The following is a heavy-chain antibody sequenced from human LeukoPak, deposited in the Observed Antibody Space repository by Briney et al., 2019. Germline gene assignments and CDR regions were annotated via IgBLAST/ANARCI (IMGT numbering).Heavy chain of an antibody. Sequence: PAGSLRLSYAASGFTVSNNYMSWLRQAPGQGLEWGSVIYSGGSTYYADCVKGRFTISRDNSKNMVYLQMNSLRAEDTAVYYCVRDWDSGWSKWFDPWGQGSLVSVSS. D-gene: IGHD6-19*01. CDR3: VRDWDSGWSKWFDP. V-gene: IGHV3-66*01. J-gene: IGHJ5*02. CDR1: GFTVSNNY. CDR2: IYSGGST.